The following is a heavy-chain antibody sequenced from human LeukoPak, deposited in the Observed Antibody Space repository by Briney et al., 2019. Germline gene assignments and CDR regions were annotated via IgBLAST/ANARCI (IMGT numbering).Heavy chain of an antibody. CDR1: GFTFSTYW. CDR2: IQEDGSGK. J-gene: IGHJ4*02. V-gene: IGHV3-7*01. Sequence: GGSLRLSCAASGFTFSTYWMTWVRQAPGKGLEWVANIQEDGSGKYYVDSVQGRFTISRDNARNSLYLQLNSLRAEDTAVYYCARADYSGKIFDHWGQGTPVTVSS. D-gene: IGHD1-26*01. CDR3: ARADYSGKIFDH.